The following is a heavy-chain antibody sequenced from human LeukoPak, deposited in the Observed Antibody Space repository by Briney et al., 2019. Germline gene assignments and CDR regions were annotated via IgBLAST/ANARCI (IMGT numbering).Heavy chain of an antibody. CDR3: ARDFRLRGSSGNDY. Sequence: GGPLRLSCAASGFTFSSYSMNWVRQAPGKGLEWVSSISSSSSYIYYADSVKGRFTISRDNAKNSLYLQMNSLRAEDTAVYYCARDFRLRGSSGNDYWGQGTLVTVSS. D-gene: IGHD3-22*01. V-gene: IGHV3-21*01. CDR1: GFTFSSYS. J-gene: IGHJ4*02. CDR2: ISSSSSYI.